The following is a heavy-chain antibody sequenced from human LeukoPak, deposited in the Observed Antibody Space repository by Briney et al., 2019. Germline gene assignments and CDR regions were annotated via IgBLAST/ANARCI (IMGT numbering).Heavy chain of an antibody. CDR3: ARSPRYFDWFFDY. D-gene: IGHD3-9*01. V-gene: IGHV3-30*04. CDR1: GFTFSSYA. Sequence: PGRSLRLSCAASGFTFSSYAMHWVRQAPGKGLERVAVISYDGSNKYYADSVKGRFTISRDNSKNTLYLQMNSLRAEDTAVYYCARSPRYFDWFFDYWGQGTLVTVSS. CDR2: ISYDGSNK. J-gene: IGHJ4*02.